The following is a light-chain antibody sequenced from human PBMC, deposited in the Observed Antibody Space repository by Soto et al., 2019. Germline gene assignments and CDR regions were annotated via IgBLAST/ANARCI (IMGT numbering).Light chain of an antibody. CDR1: QTIHSN. Sequence: EIVLTQSPATLSVSPGERATLSCRPSQTIHSNLAWYQQRPGQAPRPLIDAASTRATGIPARFSGNGFGTEYTRTISSLQSEDFAVYYCQQYSDWPLTFGGGTKVESK. J-gene: IGKJ4*01. V-gene: IGKV3D-15*01. CDR3: QQYSDWPLT. CDR2: AAS.